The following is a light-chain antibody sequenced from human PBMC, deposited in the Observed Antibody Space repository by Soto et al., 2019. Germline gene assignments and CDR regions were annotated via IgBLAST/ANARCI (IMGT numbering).Light chain of an antibody. CDR3: QKYYSAPFT. J-gene: IGKJ3*01. CDR2: AAS. CDR1: QPISNS. Sequence: IQMTQSPSSLSASVGDRVTITCRASQPISNSLAWYQQKPGKVPKVLIYAASTLQSGVPSRFSGSGSGTDFTLTISSLQPEDVATYYCQKYYSAPFTFGHGTKLDIK. V-gene: IGKV1-27*01.